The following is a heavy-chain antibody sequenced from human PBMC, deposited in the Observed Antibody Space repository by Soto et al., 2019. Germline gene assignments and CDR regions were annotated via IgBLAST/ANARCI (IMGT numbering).Heavy chain of an antibody. CDR2: IIPIFGTA. Sequence: GASVKVSCKASGGTFSSYAISWVRQAPGQGLEWMGGIIPIFGTANYAQKFQGRVTITADESTSTAYMELSSLRSEDTAVYYCARDGPIKYDFWSGYRALERTYYYYYGMDVWGQGTTVTVSS. CDR1: GGTFSSYA. D-gene: IGHD3-3*01. CDR3: ARDGPIKYDFWSGYRALERTYYYYYGMDV. V-gene: IGHV1-69*13. J-gene: IGHJ6*02.